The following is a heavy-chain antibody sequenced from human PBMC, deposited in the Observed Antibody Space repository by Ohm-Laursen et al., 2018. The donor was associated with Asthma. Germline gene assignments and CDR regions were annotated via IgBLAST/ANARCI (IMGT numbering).Heavy chain of an antibody. CDR3: ARGWNYMDY. V-gene: IGHV3-21*01. Sequence: SLRLSCAASGFTVSSNYMSWVRQAPGKGLEWVSSISSGSSNIYYADSVKGRFTISRDNAKNSLYLQMSSLRDEDTAVYYCARGWNYMDYWGQGTLVTVSS. D-gene: IGHD3-3*01. CDR1: GFTVSSNY. CDR2: ISSGSSNI. J-gene: IGHJ4*02.